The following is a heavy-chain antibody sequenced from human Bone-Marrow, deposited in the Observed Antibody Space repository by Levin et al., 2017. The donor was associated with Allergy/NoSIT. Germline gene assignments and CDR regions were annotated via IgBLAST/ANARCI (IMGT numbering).Heavy chain of an antibody. D-gene: IGHD2-2*02. V-gene: IGHV1-69*06. J-gene: IGHJ5*02. CDR1: GDVFSNSA. CDR3: ARVHDCSSSRCFTTWFHP. CDR2: IIPVFDTT. Sequence: KISCKTFGDVFSNSAINWVRQAPGQGLEWMGSIIPVFDTTQFAPKFQGRVTITADRATRTVYMELTRLTSEDTAMYFCARVHDCSSSRCFTTWFHPWGQGTLVTVSS.